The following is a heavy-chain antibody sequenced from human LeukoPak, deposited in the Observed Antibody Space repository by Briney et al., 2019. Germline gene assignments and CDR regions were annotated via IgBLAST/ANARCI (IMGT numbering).Heavy chain of an antibody. D-gene: IGHD3-10*01. CDR1: GFIFSAYW. CDR2: IRLDSGDT. Sequence: SGGSLRLSCAASGFIFSAYWMNWVRQAPGKGLEWVANIRLDSGDTRYVDSVRGRFTISRDNSQNSLYLQMNSLRVEDTAVYYCARGLAVSPMAPISDNWGQGTLVTVSS. V-gene: IGHV3-7*01. J-gene: IGHJ4*02. CDR3: ARGLAVSPMAPISDN.